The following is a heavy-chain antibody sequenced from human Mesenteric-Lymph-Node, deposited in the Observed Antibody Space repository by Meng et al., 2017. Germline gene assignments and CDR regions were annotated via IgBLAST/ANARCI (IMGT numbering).Heavy chain of an antibody. V-gene: IGHV3-48*03. CDR1: GFTFSTYE. CDR3: AREDGDSNGYYFDF. J-gene: IGHJ4*02. D-gene: IGHD3-22*01. Sequence: LSLTCAASGFTFSTYEMNWVRQAPGKGLEWLSYISPRSTTKYYADSVRGRFTISRDNAKNSLFLQIDGLRAEDTAVYYCAREDGDSNGYYFDFWGQGALVTVSS. CDR2: ISPRSTTK.